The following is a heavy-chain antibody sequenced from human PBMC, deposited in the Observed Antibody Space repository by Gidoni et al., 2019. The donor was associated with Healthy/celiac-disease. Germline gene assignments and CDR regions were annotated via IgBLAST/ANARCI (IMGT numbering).Heavy chain of an antibody. CDR3: ARGGAGYSSGWYYFDY. Sequence: QVQLQESGPGLVTPSGTLSLPCAVPGGSIRSSNWWSWVRPPPGKGLEWIGEIYHSGSTNYNPSLKSRVTISVDKSKNQFSLKLSSVTAADTAVYYCARGGAGYSSGWYYFDYWGQGTLVTVSS. CDR1: GGSIRSSNW. CDR2: IYHSGST. V-gene: IGHV4-4*02. J-gene: IGHJ4*02. D-gene: IGHD6-19*01.